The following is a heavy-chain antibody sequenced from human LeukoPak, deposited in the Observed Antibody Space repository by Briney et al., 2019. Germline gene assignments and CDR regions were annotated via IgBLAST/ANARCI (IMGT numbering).Heavy chain of an antibody. V-gene: IGHV3-21*01. CDR1: GFTFSSYS. D-gene: IGHD3-9*01. J-gene: IGHJ4*02. Sequence: GGSLRLSCAASGFTFSSYSMNWVRQAPGKGLEWVSSISSSSSYIYYADSVTGRFTISRDNAKNSLYLQMNSLRAEDTAVYYCAVGILTGYYPDYWGQGTLVTVSS. CDR3: AVGILTGYYPDY. CDR2: ISSSSSYI.